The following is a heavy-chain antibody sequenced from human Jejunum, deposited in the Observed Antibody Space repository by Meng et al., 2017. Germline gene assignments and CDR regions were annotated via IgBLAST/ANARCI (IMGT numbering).Heavy chain of an antibody. CDR1: GYIFTSFW. CDR3: ARLFELVGIDTFNL. J-gene: IGHJ3*01. V-gene: IGHV5-51*01. D-gene: IGHD2-15*01. CDR2: IYPADSDT. Sequence: GESLKPSRQASGYIFTSFWIGWVRQKPGKGPEWIGIIYPADSDTRYSPSFRGQVTISADKSISTTYLQWNSLEASDSAMYYCARLFELVGIDTFNLWGQGTMVTVSS.